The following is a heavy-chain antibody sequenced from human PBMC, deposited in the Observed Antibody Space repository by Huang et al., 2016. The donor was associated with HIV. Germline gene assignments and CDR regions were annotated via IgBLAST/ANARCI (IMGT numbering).Heavy chain of an antibody. D-gene: IGHD6-19*01. CDR3: ASVGSGWSLLGDALDF. Sequence: QVQLVQSGAEVKQHGACVRISCKASGYTVTRNHINWVGQAPGQGLEWRGNINRRGGSTDYAQKFPDRMTMSRDRVTSTVYLELRSLTSDDTAIYYCASVGSGWSLLGDALDFWGRGTMVTVSS. CDR1: GYTVTRNH. CDR2: INRRGGST. J-gene: IGHJ3*01. V-gene: IGHV1-46*01.